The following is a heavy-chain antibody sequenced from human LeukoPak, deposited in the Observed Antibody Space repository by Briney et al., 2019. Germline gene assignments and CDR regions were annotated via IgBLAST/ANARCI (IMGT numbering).Heavy chain of an antibody. D-gene: IGHD3-3*01. CDR2: INHSGST. Sequence: SETLSLTCAVYGRSFSGYYWSWIRQTPGKGLEWIGEINHSGSTTYNPSLKSRVTISVDTSKNQFSLKLSSVTAADTAVYYCARYYDFWSGLDYWGQGTLVTVSS. J-gene: IGHJ4*02. V-gene: IGHV4-34*01. CDR3: ARYYDFWSGLDY. CDR1: GRSFSGYY.